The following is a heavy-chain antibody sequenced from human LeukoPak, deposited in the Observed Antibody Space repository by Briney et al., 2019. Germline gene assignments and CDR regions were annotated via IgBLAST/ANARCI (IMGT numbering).Heavy chain of an antibody. V-gene: IGHV4-59*01. CDR2: IFYSGST. CDR1: GGSISSYF. D-gene: IGHD3-10*01. Sequence: SETLSLTCTVSGGSISSYFWSWIRQPPRKGMEWIGYIFYSGSTDYNPSLKSRVTISVDTSKNQFSLKVSSVTAADTAVYYCARDLYYYGSGSNYYYMDVWGKGTTVTVSS. CDR3: ARDLYYYGSGSNYYYMDV. J-gene: IGHJ6*03.